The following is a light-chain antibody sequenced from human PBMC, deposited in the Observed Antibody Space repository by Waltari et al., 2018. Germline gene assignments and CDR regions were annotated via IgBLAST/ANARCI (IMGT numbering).Light chain of an antibody. CDR2: DVT. V-gene: IGLV2-11*01. Sequence: QSALTQPRSVSGSPGQSVPLPFTGTSSDLSTYNSVSWYKQHPGKAPKLLIHDVTRRPSGVPDRFSGSRSGNTASLTISGLQAEDEADYYCCSYTGGYTWVFGGGTKLTVL. CDR3: CSYTGGYTWV. J-gene: IGLJ3*02. CDR1: SSDLSTYNS.